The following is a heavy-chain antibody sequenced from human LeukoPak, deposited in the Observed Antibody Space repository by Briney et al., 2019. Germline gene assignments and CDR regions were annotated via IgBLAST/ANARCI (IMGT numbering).Heavy chain of an antibody. V-gene: IGHV5-10-1*01. CDR1: GSIFTTYW. D-gene: IGHD5-24*01. CDR3: ATGLSGWLY. Sequence: PGASLLISCKGTGSIFTTYWVSWVRQLPGKGLEWMGRIAPSDSSTDYSPSFQGHVTISADKSITTAYLQWNSLKASDTAIYYCATGLSGWLYWGQGTLVTVSS. CDR2: IAPSDSST. J-gene: IGHJ4*02.